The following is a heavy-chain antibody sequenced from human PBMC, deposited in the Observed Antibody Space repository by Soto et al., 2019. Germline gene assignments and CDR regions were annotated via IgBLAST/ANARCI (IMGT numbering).Heavy chain of an antibody. J-gene: IGHJ4*02. D-gene: IGHD6-19*01. Sequence: AVGSLRLSCAASGFTFSFYTMNWVRQTPGKGLEWLAYISRGGSSIYYADSVKGRFTVSRDNANNSLSLQLNSLRREDTAVYYCVREGGDLRGSGVFDYWGQGTLVTVSS. CDR1: GFTFSFYT. V-gene: IGHV3-48*01. CDR2: ISRGGSSI. CDR3: VREGGDLRGSGVFDY.